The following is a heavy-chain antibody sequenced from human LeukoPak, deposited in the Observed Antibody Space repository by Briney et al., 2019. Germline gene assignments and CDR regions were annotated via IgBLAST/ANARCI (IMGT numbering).Heavy chain of an antibody. CDR2: ITRSGSNI. CDR3: ARLTIYDDTDY. Sequence: GGSLRLSCTGPQLIFIKYGLNWVRQSPGKGLEWMSSITRSGSNIDYADSVRGRFTISRDNAKNSLFLHMNSLRVEDTAVYYCARLTIYDDTDYWGQRTLVTVSS. CDR1: QLIFIKYG. D-gene: IGHD3-3*01. V-gene: IGHV3-21*01. J-gene: IGHJ4*02.